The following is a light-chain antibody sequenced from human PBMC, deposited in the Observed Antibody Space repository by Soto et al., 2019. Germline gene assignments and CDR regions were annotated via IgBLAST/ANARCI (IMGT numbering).Light chain of an antibody. Sequence: IPFTPSPSFLSASVGDIVTIPCRASQDIANYLAWYQQKPGKAPKFLIYATSTFQSGVPSRFSGGGSGTEFTLTITSLQPEDFATYYCQQLFDSPITFGQGTRLEIK. V-gene: IGKV1-9*01. CDR3: QQLFDSPIT. CDR2: ATS. J-gene: IGKJ5*01. CDR1: QDIANY.